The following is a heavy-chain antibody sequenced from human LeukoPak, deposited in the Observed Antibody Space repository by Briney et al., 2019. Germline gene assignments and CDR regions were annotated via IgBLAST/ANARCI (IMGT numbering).Heavy chain of an antibody. Sequence: SVKVSCKASGFTFTSSAMQWVRQARGQRLEWIGWIVVGSGNTKYAQKFQERVTITRDTSTSTAYMELSSLRSEDTAVYHCAAVIGSGGDSWLFDYWGQGTLVTVSS. V-gene: IGHV1-58*02. CDR1: GFTFTSSA. J-gene: IGHJ4*02. D-gene: IGHD2-15*01. CDR3: AAVIGSGGDSWLFDY. CDR2: IVVGSGNT.